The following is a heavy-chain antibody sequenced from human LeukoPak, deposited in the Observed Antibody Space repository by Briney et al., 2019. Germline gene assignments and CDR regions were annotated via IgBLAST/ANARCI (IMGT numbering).Heavy chain of an antibody. CDR1: GFTFSSYD. CDR3: ANRRLGRGAFDI. Sequence: SGGSLRLSCAASGFTFSSYDMSWIRQAPGKGLEWVSEISGSDESTKYVDSVKGRFTISRDNSKSTLYLLLNSLRVDDTAVYYCANRRLGRGAFDIWGQGTMVTVSS. D-gene: IGHD7-27*01. J-gene: IGHJ3*02. CDR2: ISGSDEST. V-gene: IGHV3-23*01.